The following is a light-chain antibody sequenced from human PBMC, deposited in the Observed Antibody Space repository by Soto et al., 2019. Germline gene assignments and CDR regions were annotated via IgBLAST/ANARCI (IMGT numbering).Light chain of an antibody. J-gene: IGLJ1*01. V-gene: IGLV2-14*01. CDR3: TSPTPVSLCV. CDR2: KVS. Sequence: QSVLTQPASVSGSPGQSLTISCTGTSSDVGGYNYVSWYQQYPGSVPKLLIYKVSNRPSGISNRFSGSKSGKTASLTISGLQAEDEADYFCTSPTPVSLCVFGSGTKVTVL. CDR1: SSDVGGYNY.